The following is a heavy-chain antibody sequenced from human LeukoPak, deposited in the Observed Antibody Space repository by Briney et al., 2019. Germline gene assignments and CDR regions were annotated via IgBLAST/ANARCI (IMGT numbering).Heavy chain of an antibody. Sequence: GGSLRLSCAASGFTFSNYAMSWVRQAPGKGLEWVSAISASGENTYYADSVKGRFTISRDNSKNTLYLQMNSLRAEDTAVYYCARHYDSNSYGPGYWGQGTLVTVSS. J-gene: IGHJ4*02. CDR3: ARHYDSNSYGPGY. V-gene: IGHV3-23*01. CDR2: ISASGENT. D-gene: IGHD3-22*01. CDR1: GFTFSNYA.